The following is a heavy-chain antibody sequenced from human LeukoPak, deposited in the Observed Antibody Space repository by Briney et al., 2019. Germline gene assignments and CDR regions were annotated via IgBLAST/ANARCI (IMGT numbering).Heavy chain of an antibody. D-gene: IGHD6-19*01. CDR1: GFTFRTYT. CDR3: VRDGMAGTPNAFDM. J-gene: IGHJ3*02. Sequence: PGGSLRLSCEASGFTFRTYTMDWVRQAPGKGLEWVALVLNDGSDKNCADSVKGRFTISRDNSRNTVLLQMNSLRPEDTAVYYCVRDGMAGTPNAFDMWGQGTMVTVSS. CDR2: VLNDGSDK. V-gene: IGHV3-30*04.